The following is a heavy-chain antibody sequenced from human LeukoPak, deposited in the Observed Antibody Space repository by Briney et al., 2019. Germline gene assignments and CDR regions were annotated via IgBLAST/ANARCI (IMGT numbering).Heavy chain of an antibody. Sequence: GGSLRLSCAASGFNFSTYSMNWVRQAPGKGLEWVSCISSSSSYIYYADSVKGRFTISRDNAKNSLYLQMNSLRVEDTAVYYCARAHNWKYGTFDYWGQGTLVTVSS. CDR2: ISSSSSYI. V-gene: IGHV3-21*01. D-gene: IGHD1-7*01. CDR3: ARAHNWKYGTFDY. J-gene: IGHJ4*02. CDR1: GFNFSTYS.